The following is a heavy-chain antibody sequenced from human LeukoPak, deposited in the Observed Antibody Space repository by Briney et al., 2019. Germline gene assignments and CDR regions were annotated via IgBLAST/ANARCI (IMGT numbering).Heavy chain of an antibody. D-gene: IGHD3-3*01. J-gene: IGHJ4*02. CDR1: GFTVSSNY. CDR2: IYSSGST. Sequence: PGGSLRLSCAASGFTVSSNYMSWVRQAPGKGLEWVSVIYSSGSTYYADSVKGRFTISRDNSKNTLYLQMNSLRAEDTAVYYCARNDFWSGEGFDYWGQGTLVTVSS. CDR3: ARNDFWSGEGFDY. V-gene: IGHV3-66*01.